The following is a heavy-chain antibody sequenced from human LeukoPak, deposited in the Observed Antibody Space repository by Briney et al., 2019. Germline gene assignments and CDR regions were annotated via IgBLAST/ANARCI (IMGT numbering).Heavy chain of an antibody. Sequence: GGSLRLSCAASGFTFSSYAMHWVRQAPGKGLEWVAVISYDGSNKYYADSVKGRFTISRDNSKSTLYLQMNSLRAEDTAVYYCAREGLGDLPEMAVDYWGQGTLVTVSS. D-gene: IGHD3-10*01. J-gene: IGHJ4*02. CDR1: GFTFSSYA. CDR2: ISYDGSNK. CDR3: AREGLGDLPEMAVDY. V-gene: IGHV3-30*04.